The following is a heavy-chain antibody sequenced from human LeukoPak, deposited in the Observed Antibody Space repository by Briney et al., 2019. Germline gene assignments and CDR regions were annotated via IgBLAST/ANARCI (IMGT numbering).Heavy chain of an antibody. D-gene: IGHD3-10*01. CDR1: GFTFSSYA. Sequence: GGSLRLSCVASGFTFSSYAMNWVRQAPGKGLEWVSAISGSSGSTYYADSVKGRFTISRDNPKNTLYLQMNSLRAEDTAVYYCATRANGEYFGMDVWGQGTTVTVSS. J-gene: IGHJ6*02. CDR2: ISGSSGST. CDR3: ATRANGEYFGMDV. V-gene: IGHV3-23*01.